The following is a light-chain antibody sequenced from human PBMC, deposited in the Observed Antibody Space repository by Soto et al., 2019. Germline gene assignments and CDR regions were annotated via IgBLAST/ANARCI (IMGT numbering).Light chain of an antibody. CDR2: AAS. CDR3: QQSYTLSPLT. V-gene: IGKV1-39*01. J-gene: IGKJ4*01. Sequence: DIQMTQSPSSLSASVGDRVTISCRASQSIGTYVSWYQQKPGRAPKLQIYAASNLQSGVPSRFSGSGSGTDFTLTIRSLQPEDFATYFCQQSYTLSPLTFGGGTKVDIK. CDR1: QSIGTY.